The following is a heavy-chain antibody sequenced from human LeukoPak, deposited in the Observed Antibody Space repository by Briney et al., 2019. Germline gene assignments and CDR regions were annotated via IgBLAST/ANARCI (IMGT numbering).Heavy chain of an antibody. CDR1: GGSISSYY. CDR2: INHSGST. V-gene: IGHV4-34*01. D-gene: IGHD4-23*01. J-gene: IGHJ5*02. Sequence: SETLSLTCTVSGGSISSYYWSWIRQPPGKGLEWIGEINHSGSTNYNPSLKSRVTISVDTSKNQFSLKLSSVTAADTAVYYCARPYLRGTVVNNWFDPWGQGTLVTVSS. CDR3: ARPYLRGTVVNNWFDP.